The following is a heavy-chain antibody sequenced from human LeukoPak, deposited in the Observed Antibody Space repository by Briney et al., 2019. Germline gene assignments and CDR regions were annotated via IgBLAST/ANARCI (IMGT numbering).Heavy chain of an antibody. D-gene: IGHD4-23*01. J-gene: IGHJ4*02. CDR2: ISGGGGGT. Sequence: GESLRLSCAASGFTFKNYAMNWVRQAPGKGLEWVSGISGGGGGTYYASSVKGRFTISRDNSKNTLYLQMNSLRAEDTAVYYCARGDPTTVVTPDYWGQGTLVTVSS. CDR3: ARGDPTTVVTPDY. CDR1: GFTFKNYA. V-gene: IGHV3-23*01.